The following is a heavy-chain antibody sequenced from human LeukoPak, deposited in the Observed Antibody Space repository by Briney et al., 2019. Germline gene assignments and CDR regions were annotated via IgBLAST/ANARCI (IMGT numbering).Heavy chain of an antibody. CDR2: ISSSSSYI. J-gene: IGHJ4*02. V-gene: IGHV3-21*01. D-gene: IGHD3-22*01. CDR3: ARDPPTHYYDSSGYCVY. Sequence: PGGSLRLSCAASGFTFSSYSMNWVRQAPGKGLEWVSSISSSSSYIYYADSVKGRFTISRDNAKNSLYLQMNSLRAEDTAVYYCARDPPTHYYDSSGYCVYWGQGTLVTVSS. CDR1: GFTFSSYS.